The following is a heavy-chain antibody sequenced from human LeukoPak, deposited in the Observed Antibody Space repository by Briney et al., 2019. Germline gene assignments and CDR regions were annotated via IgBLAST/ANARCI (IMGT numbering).Heavy chain of an antibody. CDR2: INPSGGST. J-gene: IGHJ4*02. V-gene: IGHV1-46*01. D-gene: IGHD3-22*01. CDR3: ARSRITMMVVPDFDY. Sequence: ASVKVSCKASGGTFTYYSITWVRQTPGQGLEWMGIINPSGGSTSYAQKFQGRVTMTRDTSTSTVYMELSSLRSEDTAVYYCARSRITMMVVPDFDYWGQGTLVTVSS. CDR1: GGTFTYYS.